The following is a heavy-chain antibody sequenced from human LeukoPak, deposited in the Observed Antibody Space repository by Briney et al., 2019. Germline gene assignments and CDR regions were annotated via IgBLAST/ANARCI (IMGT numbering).Heavy chain of an antibody. D-gene: IGHD5-24*01. V-gene: IGHV3-33*01. CDR2: IWYDGSNK. CDR1: GFSFSNFA. J-gene: IGHJ4*02. Sequence: GGSLRLSCAASGFSFSNFAMSWVRQAPGKGLEWVAVIWYDGSNKYYADSVKGRFTISRDNSKNTLYLQMNSLRAEDTAVYYCARDKRWTFDYWGQGTLVTVSS. CDR3: ARDKRWTFDY.